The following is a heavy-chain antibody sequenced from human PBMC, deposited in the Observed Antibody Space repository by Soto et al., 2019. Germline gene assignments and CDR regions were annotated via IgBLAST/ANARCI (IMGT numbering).Heavy chain of an antibody. V-gene: IGHV3-33*01. Sequence: GGSLRLSCAASRFTFNSYVMHWVRQAPGKGLEWVAVIWYDGSNKYYADSVKGRFTISRDNSKNTLYLQMNSLRAEDTAVYYCARDPGNRGLGELSLSGYFDYWGREPRSPSPQ. J-gene: IGHJ4*02. CDR2: IWYDGSNK. D-gene: IGHD3-16*02. CDR3: ARDPGNRGLGELSLSGYFDY. CDR1: RFTFNSYV.